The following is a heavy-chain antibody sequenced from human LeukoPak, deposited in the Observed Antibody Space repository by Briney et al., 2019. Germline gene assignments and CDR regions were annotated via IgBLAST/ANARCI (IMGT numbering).Heavy chain of an antibody. CDR2: SYYSGST. Sequence: PSETLSLTCTVSSGSISSYYWSWIRQPPGKGLEWIGYSYYSGSTNYNPSLKSRVTISVETSKNQFSLKLSSVTAADTAVYYCARVKFDPHPMDTGMSNYFDYWGQGTLVTLSS. J-gene: IGHJ4*02. V-gene: IGHV4-59*01. CDR3: ARVKFDPHPMDTGMSNYFDY. CDR1: SGSISSYY. D-gene: IGHD5-18*01.